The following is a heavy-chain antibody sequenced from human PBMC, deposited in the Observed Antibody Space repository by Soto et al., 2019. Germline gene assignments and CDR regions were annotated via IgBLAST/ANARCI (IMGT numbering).Heavy chain of an antibody. CDR2: MTSDSKTI. CDR1: GFTFNIYG. V-gene: IGHV3-48*01. J-gene: IGHJ3*01. D-gene: IGHD3-10*01. Sequence: GGSLRLSCVASGFTFNIYGMNWVRQAPGKGLEWVSYMTSDSKTIHYADSVKGRFTISRENAKNSVFLQMNSLRGEDTAVYYCTRGVSYGFDFWGQGTMVTVSS. CDR3: TRGVSYGFDF.